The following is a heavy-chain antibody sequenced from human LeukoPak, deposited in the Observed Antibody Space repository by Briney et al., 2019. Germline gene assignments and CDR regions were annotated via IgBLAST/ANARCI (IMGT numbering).Heavy chain of an antibody. CDR3: ARGVSYYDSSGYYNEYFQH. CDR1: GGSISSYY. Sequence: SETLSLTCTVSGGSISSYYWRWIPQPPGKGLKWIGYIYYSGSTNYNPSLKSRVTISVHTSKNQFSLKLSSVTAADTAVYYCARGVSYYDSSGYYNEYFQHWGQGTLVTVSS. D-gene: IGHD3-22*01. J-gene: IGHJ1*01. V-gene: IGHV4-59*08. CDR2: IYYSGST.